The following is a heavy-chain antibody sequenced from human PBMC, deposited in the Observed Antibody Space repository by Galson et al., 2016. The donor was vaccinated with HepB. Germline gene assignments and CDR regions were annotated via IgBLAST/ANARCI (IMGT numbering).Heavy chain of an antibody. Sequence: SETLSLTCSLSRASISSNVYYWAWIRQPAGKGLEWIGSVYYSGDSYYSPSLKPRVTISVDTSRDQFSLRLTSVTAADTAVYYCARPGSGSAFDVWGLGTRVTVSS. CDR3: ARPGSGSAFDV. J-gene: IGHJ5*02. CDR1: RASISSNVYY. CDR2: VYYSGDS. V-gene: IGHV4-39*01. D-gene: IGHD3-10*01.